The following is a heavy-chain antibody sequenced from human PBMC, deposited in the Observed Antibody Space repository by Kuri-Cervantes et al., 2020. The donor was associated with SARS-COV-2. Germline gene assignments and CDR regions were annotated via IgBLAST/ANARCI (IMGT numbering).Heavy chain of an antibody. V-gene: IGHV4-61*09. CDR1: GGSISSGSYY. CDR3: ARGVPDGSGSYFFDNFDY. D-gene: IGHD1-26*01. J-gene: IGHJ4*02. CDR2: IYTSGST. Sequence: SETLSLTCTVSGGSISSGSYYWSWIRQPAGKGLEWIGYIYTSGSTNYNPSLKSRVTISVDTSKNQFSLKLSSVTAADTAVYYCARGVPDGSGSYFFDNFDYWGQGTLVTVSS.